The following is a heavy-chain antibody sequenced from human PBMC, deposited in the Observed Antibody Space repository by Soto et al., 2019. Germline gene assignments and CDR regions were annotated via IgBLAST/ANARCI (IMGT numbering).Heavy chain of an antibody. V-gene: IGHV3-33*01. CDR2: IWYDGSNK. D-gene: IGHD1-1*01. CDR3: AGSGTGYYYMDV. J-gene: IGHJ6*03. CDR1: GSTFSSYG. Sequence: QVQLVESGGGVVQPGRSLRLSCAASGSTFSSYGMHWVRQAPGKGLEWVAVIWYDGSNKYYADSVKGRFTISRDNSKNTLYLQMNSLRAEDTAVYYCAGSGTGYYYMDVWGKGTTVTVSS.